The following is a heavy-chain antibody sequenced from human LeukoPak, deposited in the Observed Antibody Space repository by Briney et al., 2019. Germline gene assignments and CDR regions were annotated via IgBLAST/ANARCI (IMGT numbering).Heavy chain of an antibody. CDR1: GFTFSSYA. D-gene: IGHD1-26*01. CDR2: ISYDGSNK. V-gene: IGHV3-30*04. J-gene: IGHJ6*02. Sequence: GRSLRLSCAASGFTFSSYAMHWVRQAPGKGLEWVAVISYDGSNKYYADSVKGRFTISRDNSKNTLYLQMNSLRAEDTAVYYCARDGTPSIVGATAYYYGMDVWGQGTTVTVSS. CDR3: ARDGTPSIVGATAYYYGMDV.